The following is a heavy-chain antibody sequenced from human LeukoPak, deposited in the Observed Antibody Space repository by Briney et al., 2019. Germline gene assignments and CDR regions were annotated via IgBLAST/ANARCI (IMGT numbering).Heavy chain of an antibody. CDR2: ISSSSYI. CDR3: ARDPVGAIVGDAFDI. J-gene: IGHJ3*02. D-gene: IGHD1-26*01. Sequence: GGSLRLSCAASGFTFSSYSMNWVRQAPGKGLEWVSSISSSSYIYYADSVKGRFTISRDNAKNSLYLQMNSLRAEDTAVYYCARDPVGAIVGDAFDIWGQGTMVTVSS. V-gene: IGHV3-21*01. CDR1: GFTFSSYS.